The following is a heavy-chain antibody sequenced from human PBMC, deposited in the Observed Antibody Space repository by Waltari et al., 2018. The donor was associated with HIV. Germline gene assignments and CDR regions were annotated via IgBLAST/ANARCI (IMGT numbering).Heavy chain of an antibody. Sequence: VQVVESGGGVVLPGGSLRLSCDGSVFHIDGNYLSWLRQPPGKGLEWVAMIYNGGGTNYTDAVKGRFIISGDNSKNTILLQMNRLRIEDTAVYYCASLPRAPDTGFGMDVWGQGTTVTVSS. D-gene: IGHD5-18*01. CDR3: ASLPRAPDTGFGMDV. V-gene: IGHV3-66*01. J-gene: IGHJ6*02. CDR1: VFHIDGNY. CDR2: IYNGGGT.